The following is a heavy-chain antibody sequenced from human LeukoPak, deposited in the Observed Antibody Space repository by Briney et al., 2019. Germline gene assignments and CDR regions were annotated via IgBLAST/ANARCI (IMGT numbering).Heavy chain of an antibody. CDR2: INHSGST. Sequence: SETLSLTCAVYGGSFSGYYWSWIRQPPGKGLEWIGDINHSGSTNYNPSPKSRVTISVDTSKNQFSLKLSSVTAADTAVYYCARSGLRFLEWLLFFDYWGQGTLVTVSS. J-gene: IGHJ4*02. V-gene: IGHV4-34*01. D-gene: IGHD3-3*01. CDR1: GGSFSGYY. CDR3: ARSGLRFLEWLLFFDY.